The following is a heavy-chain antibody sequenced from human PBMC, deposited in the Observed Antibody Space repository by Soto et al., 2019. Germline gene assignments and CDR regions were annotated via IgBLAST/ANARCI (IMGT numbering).Heavy chain of an antibody. CDR1: GGSISSGDYY. CDR3: ARERRDGYNLSYYYYGMDV. D-gene: IGHD5-12*01. V-gene: IGHV4-30-4*01. CDR2: IYYSGST. J-gene: IGHJ6*02. Sequence: SETLSLTCTVSGGSISSGDYYWSWIRQPPGKGLEWIGYIYYSGSTYYNPSLKSRVTISVDTSKNQFSLKLSSVTAADTAVYYCARERRDGYNLSYYYYGMDVWGQGTTVTVSS.